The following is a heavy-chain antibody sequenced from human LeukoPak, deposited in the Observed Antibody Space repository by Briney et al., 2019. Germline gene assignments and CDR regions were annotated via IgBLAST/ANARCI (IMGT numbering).Heavy chain of an antibody. Sequence: SETLSLTCTVSGGSISSYYWSWIRQPAGKGLEWIGRIYTSGSTNYNPSLKSRVTMSVDTSKNQFSLKLSSVTAADTAVYYCARERRYFDRAGYYYYYMDVWGKGTTVTVSS. J-gene: IGHJ6*03. CDR1: GGSISSYY. CDR3: ARERRYFDRAGYYYYYMDV. V-gene: IGHV4-4*07. CDR2: IYTSGST. D-gene: IGHD3-9*01.